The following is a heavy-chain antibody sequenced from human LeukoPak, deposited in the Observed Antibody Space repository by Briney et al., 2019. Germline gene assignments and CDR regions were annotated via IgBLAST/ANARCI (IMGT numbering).Heavy chain of an antibody. J-gene: IGHJ3*02. V-gene: IGHV3-48*01. D-gene: IGHD4-11*01. CDR1: GFTFSSYS. CDR3: ARDYSSSSGKHAFDI. CDR2: ISNNSTSM. Sequence: GGSLRLSCTASGFTFSSYSMNWVRQAPGKGLEWVSYISNNSTSMYYADSVKGRSTISRDNAKKSLYLQMNSLRAEDTAVYYCARDYSSSSGKHAFDIWGQGTMVTVSS.